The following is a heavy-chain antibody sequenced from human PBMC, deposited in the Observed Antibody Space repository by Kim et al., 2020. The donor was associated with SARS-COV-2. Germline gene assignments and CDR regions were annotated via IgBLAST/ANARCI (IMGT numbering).Heavy chain of an antibody. CDR2: ISTNGDTT. D-gene: IGHD5-18*01. V-gene: IGHV3-64*01. J-gene: IGHJ4*02. CDR3: VRVRYNSGSDYFDY. CDR1: GFIFSAAG. Sequence: GGSLRLSCAASGFIFSAAGMHWVRQAPGKGLEYVAAISTNGDTTYYGKSVKGRFTISRDDSKYTLYLQMGSLRAEDTAVYFCVRVRYNSGSDYFDYWGQGTLVTVSS.